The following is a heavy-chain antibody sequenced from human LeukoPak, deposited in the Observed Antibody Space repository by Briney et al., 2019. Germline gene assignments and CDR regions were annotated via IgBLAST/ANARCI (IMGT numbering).Heavy chain of an antibody. D-gene: IGHD3-10*01. CDR3: AREDSGSYYNFYYFYMDV. Sequence: RTSETLSLTCSVSGGSFSNHFWSWVRQPAGKGLEWIGRIYPSGNTNCNPSLKSRVTLSVDTSKTQFYLSLSSVTAADTAVYYCAREDSGSYYNFYYFYMDVWGKGTTVTISS. V-gene: IGHV4-4*07. J-gene: IGHJ6*03. CDR2: IYPSGNT. CDR1: GGSFSNHF.